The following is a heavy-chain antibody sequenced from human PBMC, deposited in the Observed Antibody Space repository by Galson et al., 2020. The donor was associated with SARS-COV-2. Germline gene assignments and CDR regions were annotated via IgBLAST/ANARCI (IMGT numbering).Heavy chain of an antibody. D-gene: IGHD4-17*01. CDR1: GFSLSTSGVG. CDR3: ARSLATVTPDY. CDR2: IYWDADK. Sequence: KMSGPTLVKPTQTLTLTCTYSGFSLSTSGVGVGWIRQPPGKALEWLALIYWDADKRYSPSLKSRLTITKDTPKNQVVLTMANMDPVDTDTYYCARSLATVTPDYWGQGTLVTVSS. J-gene: IGHJ4*02. V-gene: IGHV2-5*02.